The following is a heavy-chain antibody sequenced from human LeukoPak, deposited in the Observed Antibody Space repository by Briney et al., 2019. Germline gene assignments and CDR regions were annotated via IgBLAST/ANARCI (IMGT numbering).Heavy chain of an antibody. V-gene: IGHV3-30*18. J-gene: IGHJ4*02. CDR3: AKSRVGTTREFDF. Sequence: GGSLRLSCAVSGFTFSTYGMHWVRQAPGKGLEWAAVISYDGSNKYYADSVKGRFTISRDNSESTLYLQMNSLRAEDTAVYYCAKSRVGTTREFDFWGQGTLVTVSS. D-gene: IGHD1-26*01. CDR1: GFTFSTYG. CDR2: ISYDGSNK.